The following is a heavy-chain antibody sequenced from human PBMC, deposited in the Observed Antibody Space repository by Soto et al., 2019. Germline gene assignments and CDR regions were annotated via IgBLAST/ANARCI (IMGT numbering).Heavy chain of an antibody. CDR1: GGSFSGYY. Sequence: EQLQQWGAGLLKPSETLSLTCAVYGGSFSGYYWSWIRQPPGKGLEWIGEINHSGSTNYNPSLKSRVTISVDTSKNQFSLKLSSVTAADTAVYYCARERRFDYWGQGTLVTVSS. J-gene: IGHJ4*02. V-gene: IGHV4-34*01. CDR2: INHSGST. D-gene: IGHD1-1*01. CDR3: ARERRFDY.